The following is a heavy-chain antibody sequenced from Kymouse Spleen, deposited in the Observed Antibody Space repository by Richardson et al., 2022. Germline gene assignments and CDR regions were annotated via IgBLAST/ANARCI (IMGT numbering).Heavy chain of an antibody. Sequence: QLQLQESGPGLVKPSETLSLTCTVSGGSISSSSYYWGWIRQPPGKGLEWIGSIYYSGSTYYNPSLKSRVTISVDTSKNQFSLKLSSVTAADTAVYYCARLDTAMALDYWGQGTLVTVSS. CDR1: GGSISSSSYY. V-gene: IGHV4-39*01. CDR3: ARLDTAMALDY. D-gene: IGHD5-18,IGHD5-18*01. J-gene: IGHJ4*02. CDR2: IYYSGST.